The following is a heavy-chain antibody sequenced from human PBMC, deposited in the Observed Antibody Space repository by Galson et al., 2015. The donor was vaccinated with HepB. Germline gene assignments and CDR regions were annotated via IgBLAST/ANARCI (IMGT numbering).Heavy chain of an antibody. J-gene: IGHJ4*02. V-gene: IGHV3-48*01. CDR1: GFTFSNYN. Sequence: SLRLSCAASGFTFSNYNMDWVRQAPGKGLEWVSYISTASNTIYYADSVEGRFTISRDNAKNSLYLQMNSLRAEDAAVYCCARGRSTRGGLVDYWGQGTLVTVSS. D-gene: IGHD1-1*01. CDR2: ISTASNTI. CDR3: ARGRSTRGGLVDY.